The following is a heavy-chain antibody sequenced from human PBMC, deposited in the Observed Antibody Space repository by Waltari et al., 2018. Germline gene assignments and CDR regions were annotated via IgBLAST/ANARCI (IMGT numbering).Heavy chain of an antibody. CDR1: ELPVTNNY. D-gene: IGHD5-12*01. V-gene: IGHV3-66*01. CDR2: IHKDGRT. J-gene: IGHJ4*02. Sequence: EVQLVESGGGLVQAGGSLRLSCKVSELPVTNNYISWVRQGPGKGLEWVSIIHKDGRTYYADSVRGRFTISRDSSRNTVYLQMNTLRAEDTAVYFCVRYEYWGQGTLVTVSS. CDR3: VRYEY.